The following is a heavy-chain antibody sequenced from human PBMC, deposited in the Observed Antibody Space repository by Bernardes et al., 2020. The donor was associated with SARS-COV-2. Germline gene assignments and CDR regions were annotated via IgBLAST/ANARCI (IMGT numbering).Heavy chain of an antibody. Sequence: SETLSLTCAVSGGSITSGNYCWSWIRQPAGKGLEWIGRVYTSGSTDYNPSLKSRVIISVDTSKNQFSLRLSSVTAADTAVYYCAREGLMQLWNYYYGLDVWGPGTSVTVSS. CDR3: AREGLMQLWNYYYGLDV. CDR2: VYTSGST. J-gene: IGHJ6*02. CDR1: GGSITSGNYC. V-gene: IGHV4-61*02. D-gene: IGHD5-18*01.